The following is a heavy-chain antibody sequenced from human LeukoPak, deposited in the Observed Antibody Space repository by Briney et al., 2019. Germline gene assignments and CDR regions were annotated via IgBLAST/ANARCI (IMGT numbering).Heavy chain of an antibody. D-gene: IGHD3-16*01. CDR1: RYTFIDYY. J-gene: IGHJ5*02. Sequence: ASVTVSCMPSRYTFIDYYMHWVRPAPGRGREGMGGITHHSEGMKYAQKFQGRATMTRDTSISLAYMELSSLTSDDAAVYYCARDYGAWGEAWFDPWGQGTLVTVSS. CDR3: ARDYGAWGEAWFDP. CDR2: ITHHSEGM. V-gene: IGHV1-2*02.